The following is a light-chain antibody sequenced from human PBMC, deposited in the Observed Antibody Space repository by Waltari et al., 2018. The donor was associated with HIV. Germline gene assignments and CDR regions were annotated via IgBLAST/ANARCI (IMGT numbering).Light chain of an antibody. CDR1: SSDVGGYNY. CDR2: EVS. J-gene: IGLJ3*02. CDR3: SSYTSSSTLGV. V-gene: IGLV2-14*01. Sequence: QSALTQPASVSGSPGQSITISCTGTSSDVGGYNYVSWYQQHPGKAPKPMIYEVSNRPSGVSNRCSGSKAGNTASLTISGLQAEDEADYYCSSYTSSSTLGVFGGGTKLTVL.